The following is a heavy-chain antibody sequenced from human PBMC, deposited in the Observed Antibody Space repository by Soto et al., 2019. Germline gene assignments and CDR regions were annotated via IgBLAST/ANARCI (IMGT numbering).Heavy chain of an antibody. Sequence: GESLKISCAASGFTFSSYSMNWVRQAPGKGLEWVSSISSSSSYIYYADSVKGRFTISRDNAKNSLYLQMNSLRAEDTAVYYCARAKDYGDYPGYFDYWGQGTLVTVSS. CDR1: GFTFSSYS. V-gene: IGHV3-21*01. D-gene: IGHD4-17*01. CDR2: ISSSSSYI. J-gene: IGHJ4*02. CDR3: ARAKDYGDYPGYFDY.